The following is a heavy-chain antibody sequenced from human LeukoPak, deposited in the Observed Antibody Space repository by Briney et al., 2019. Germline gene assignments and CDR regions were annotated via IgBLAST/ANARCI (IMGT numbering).Heavy chain of an antibody. CDR3: ARGATTRYSSGWYGGFDY. Sequence: ASVKVSCKASAYTFTGYYMHWVRQAPGQGLEWMGWINPNSGGTNYAQKFQGRVTMTRDTSISTAYMELSRLRSDDAAVYYCARGATTRYSSGWYGGFDYWGQGTLVTVSS. CDR1: AYTFTGYY. J-gene: IGHJ4*02. V-gene: IGHV1-2*02. CDR2: INPNSGGT. D-gene: IGHD6-19*01.